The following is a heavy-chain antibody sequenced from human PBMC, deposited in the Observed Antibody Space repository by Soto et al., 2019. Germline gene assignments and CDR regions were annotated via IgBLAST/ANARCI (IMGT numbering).Heavy chain of an antibody. CDR3: ARTSAVAGRSDAFDI. J-gene: IGHJ3*02. D-gene: IGHD6-19*01. V-gene: IGHV3-11*01. Sequence: GGSLRLSCAASGFTFSDYYMSWIRQAPGKGLEWVSYISSSGSTIYYADSVKGRFTISRDNAKNSLYLQMNSLRAEDTAVYYCARTSAVAGRSDAFDIWGQGTMVTVSS. CDR2: ISSSGSTI. CDR1: GFTFSDYY.